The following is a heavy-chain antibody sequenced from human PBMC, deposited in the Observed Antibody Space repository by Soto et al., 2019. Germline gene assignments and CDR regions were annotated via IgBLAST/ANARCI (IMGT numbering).Heavy chain of an antibody. Sequence: GGSLRLSCAASGFTFSSYSMNWVRQAPGKGLEWVSSISSSSSYIYYADSVKGRFTISRDNAKNSLYLQMNSLRAEDTAVYYCARDARLYSSQYEIWGQGTMVTVSS. CDR2: ISSSSSYI. CDR1: GFTFSSYS. V-gene: IGHV3-21*01. CDR3: ARDARLYSSQYEI. J-gene: IGHJ3*02. D-gene: IGHD6-13*01.